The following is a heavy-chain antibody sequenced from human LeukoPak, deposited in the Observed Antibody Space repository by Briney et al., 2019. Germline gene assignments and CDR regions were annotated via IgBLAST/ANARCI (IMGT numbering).Heavy chain of an antibody. Sequence: GESLKISCKGSGYSINNYWIGWVRQMPGKGLEWMGIIYPADSDIRYSPSFQGQVTISADKSISTAYLQWSSLKASDTAMYYCARLHSSSAAIDYWGQGTLVTVSS. D-gene: IGHD6-6*01. CDR3: ARLHSSSAAIDY. CDR2: IYPADSDI. CDR1: GYSINNYW. V-gene: IGHV5-51*01. J-gene: IGHJ4*02.